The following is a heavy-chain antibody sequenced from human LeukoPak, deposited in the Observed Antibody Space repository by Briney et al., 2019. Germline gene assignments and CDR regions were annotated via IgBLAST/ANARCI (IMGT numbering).Heavy chain of an antibody. CDR3: ARTPPEKSHIGY. J-gene: IGHJ4*01. CDR1: GYTFSNYD. D-gene: IGHD2-15*01. V-gene: IGHV1-8*02. CDR2: ERPNSGDT. Sequence: GASVKVSCKASGYTFSNYDINWVRHVSGQGLEWMGWERPNSGDTGYAQKFQGRVTMTSDTSTSTSYMELSGLTSEDTAIYYCARTPPEKSHIGYWGSGTLVTVS.